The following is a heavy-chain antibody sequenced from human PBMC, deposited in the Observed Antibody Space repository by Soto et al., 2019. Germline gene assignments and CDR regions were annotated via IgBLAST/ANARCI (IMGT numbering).Heavy chain of an antibody. D-gene: IGHD6-6*01. CDR2: IYYSGTT. V-gene: IGHV4-61*01. CDR1: GASVNSVSYY. CDR3: ASDLVEDSSSLFGGSCYYGMDX. J-gene: IGHJ6*02. Sequence: SETLSLTCTVSGASVNSVSYYWSWIRQPPGKGLEWIGYIYYSGTTHYNPSLKSRVTISVDTSNNQFSVKLSSVTAADTAVYYCASDLVEDSSSLFGGSCYYGMDXWGQGTTVTVS.